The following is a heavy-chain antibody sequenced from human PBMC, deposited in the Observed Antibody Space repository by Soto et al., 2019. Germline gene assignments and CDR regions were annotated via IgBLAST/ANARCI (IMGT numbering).Heavy chain of an antibody. D-gene: IGHD1-1*01. CDR3: ARGRYAHY. V-gene: IGHV1-18*01. CDR2: ISAHNGNT. CDR1: GYDFTTYG. J-gene: IGHJ4*02. Sequence: QVHLVQSGAEVKKPGASVKVSCKGSGYDFTTYGITWVRQAPGQGLEWMAWISAHNGNTDYAQKLQGRVTVTRDTSTSTAYMELRSLRSDDTTVYYCARGRYAHYWGQGALVSVSS.